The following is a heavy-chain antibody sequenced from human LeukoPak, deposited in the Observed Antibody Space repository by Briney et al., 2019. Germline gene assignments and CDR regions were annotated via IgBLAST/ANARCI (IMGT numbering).Heavy chain of an antibody. Sequence: ASVKVSCTAAGYTFTIFYMHWVRLAPGQGLEWMGIINPSGGRTSYAQKFQDRVTVTRDTSTSTLYMELRSLRSEATAVYYCAKGGFAASKASDIWGQGTMVTVSS. J-gene: IGHJ3*02. D-gene: IGHD6-13*01. V-gene: IGHV1-46*01. CDR1: GYTFTIFY. CDR3: AKGGFAASKASDI. CDR2: INPSGGRT.